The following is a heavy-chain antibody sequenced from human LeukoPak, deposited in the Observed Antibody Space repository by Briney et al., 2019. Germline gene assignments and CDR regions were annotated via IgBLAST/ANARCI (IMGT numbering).Heavy chain of an antibody. V-gene: IGHV3-7*01. CDR3: VRDGGVSGYDLLDY. CDR1: GFTFSNYR. J-gene: IGHJ4*02. Sequence: GGSLRLSCAASGFTFSNYRMTWVRQAPGKGLEWVAHINQDGSKEYYMDSVKARFTISRDNAKNSLSLQMNSLRAEDTAVHYCVRDGGVSGYDLLDYWGQGTLVTVSS. D-gene: IGHD5-12*01. CDR2: INQDGSKE.